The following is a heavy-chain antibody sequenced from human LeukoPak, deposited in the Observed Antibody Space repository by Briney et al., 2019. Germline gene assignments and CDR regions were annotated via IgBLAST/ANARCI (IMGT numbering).Heavy chain of an antibody. J-gene: IGHJ6*02. CDR1: GYSFTSYW. V-gene: IGHV5-51*01. Sequence: GESLKISCKGSGYSFTSYWIGWVRQMPGKGQEWMGIIYPGDSDTRYSPSFQGQVTISADKSISTAYLQWSSLKASDTAMYYCARQSVRVVGADYYYYGMDVWGQGTTVTVSS. D-gene: IGHD1-26*01. CDR3: ARQSVRVVGADYYYYGMDV. CDR2: IYPGDSDT.